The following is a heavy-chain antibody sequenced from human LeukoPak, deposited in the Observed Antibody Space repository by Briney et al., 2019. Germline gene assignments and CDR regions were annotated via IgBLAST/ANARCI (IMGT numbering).Heavy chain of an antibody. Sequence: GGTLRLSCAASGFTFSSYAMSWVRQAPGKGLEWVSAISGSGGSTYYADSVKGRFTISRDNSKNTLYLQMNSLRAEDTAVYYCAKARGFIAVAGTGGYFDYWGQGTLVTVSS. CDR3: AKARGFIAVAGTGGYFDY. D-gene: IGHD6-19*01. J-gene: IGHJ4*02. CDR2: ISGSGGST. V-gene: IGHV3-23*01. CDR1: GFTFSSYA.